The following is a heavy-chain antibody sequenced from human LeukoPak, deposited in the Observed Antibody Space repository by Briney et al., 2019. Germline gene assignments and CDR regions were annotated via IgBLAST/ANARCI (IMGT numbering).Heavy chain of an antibody. J-gene: IGHJ4*02. Sequence: PGGSLRLSCAASGFTFSSYSMNWVRQARGRGLERVPSISSSSSYIYYADSVKGRFTISRDNAKNSLYLQMNSLRAEDTAVYYCAKQRLQGGGPPDYWGQGTLVTVSS. CDR2: ISSSSSYI. D-gene: IGHD1/OR15-1a*01. V-gene: IGHV3-21*01. CDR3: AKQRLQGGGPPDY. CDR1: GFTFSSYS.